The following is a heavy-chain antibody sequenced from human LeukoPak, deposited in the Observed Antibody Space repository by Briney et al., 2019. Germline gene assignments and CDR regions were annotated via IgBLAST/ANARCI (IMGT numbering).Heavy chain of an antibody. CDR3: ARVGRIVGATRGLYFDY. CDR1: GDSISDSDYY. D-gene: IGHD1-26*01. V-gene: IGHV4-39*07. CDR2: IYYTGST. Sequence: SETLSLTCTVSGDSISDSDYYWGWIRQPPGKGLEWIGSIYYTGSTYYNPSLKSRVTISVDTSKNQFSLKLSSVTAADTAVYYCARVGRIVGATRGLYFDYWGQGTLVTVSS. J-gene: IGHJ4*02.